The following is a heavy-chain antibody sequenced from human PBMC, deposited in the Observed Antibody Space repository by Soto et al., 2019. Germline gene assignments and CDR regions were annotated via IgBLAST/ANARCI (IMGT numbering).Heavy chain of an antibody. J-gene: IGHJ4*02. Sequence: SETLSLTCTVSGGSINSGGYSWTWIRQPPGKGLEWIVYIYYSGSTYYNPSLKSRVTISVDTSKNQFSLKLNSMTAADTAVYYCARHNYGSGSTYFDYWGQGTLVTVSS. CDR2: IYYSGST. V-gene: IGHV4-30-4*08. CDR3: ARHNYGSGSTYFDY. D-gene: IGHD3-10*01. CDR1: GGSINSGGYS.